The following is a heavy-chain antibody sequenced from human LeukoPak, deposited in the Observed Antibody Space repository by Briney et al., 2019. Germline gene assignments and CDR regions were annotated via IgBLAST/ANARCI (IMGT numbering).Heavy chain of an antibody. D-gene: IGHD3-10*01. CDR2: ISSSSSYI. Sequence: GGSLRLSCAASGFTFSSYSMNWVRQAPGKGLEWVSSISSSSSYIYYADSVKGRFTISRDNAKNSLYLQMNSLRAEDTAVYYCARSQLWFGELLYYYMDVWGKGTTVTVSS. CDR1: GFTFSSYS. J-gene: IGHJ6*03. V-gene: IGHV3-21*01. CDR3: ARSQLWFGELLYYYMDV.